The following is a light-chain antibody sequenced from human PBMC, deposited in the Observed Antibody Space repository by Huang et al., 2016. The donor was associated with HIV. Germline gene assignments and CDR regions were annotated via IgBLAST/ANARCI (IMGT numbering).Light chain of an antibody. CDR1: LSVGTNY. Sequence: DIVLTQSPGTRSLSPGETATLSCRASLSVGTNYLAWYQQRPGQTPRLLIYGTSTRASGMPNRFSGTGSGTDFTLTISGLQPDDFAIYYCQHYSTSAAAFGRGTKVDMK. V-gene: IGKV3-20*01. J-gene: IGKJ1*01. CDR2: GTS. CDR3: QHYSTSAAA.